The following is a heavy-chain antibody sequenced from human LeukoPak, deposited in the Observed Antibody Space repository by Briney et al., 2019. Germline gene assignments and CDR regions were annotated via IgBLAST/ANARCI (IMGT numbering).Heavy chain of an antibody. D-gene: IGHD6-13*01. CDR3: ARVSSVAAAGTPYYYGMDV. Sequence: PSETLSLTCTVSGGSVSSGSYYWSWIRQPPGKGLEWIGYIYYSGSTNYNPSLKSRVTISVDTSMNQFSLKLSSVTAADTAVYYCARVSSVAAAGTPYYYGMDVWGQGTTVTVSS. CDR2: IYYSGST. CDR1: GGSVSSGSYY. V-gene: IGHV4-61*01. J-gene: IGHJ6*02.